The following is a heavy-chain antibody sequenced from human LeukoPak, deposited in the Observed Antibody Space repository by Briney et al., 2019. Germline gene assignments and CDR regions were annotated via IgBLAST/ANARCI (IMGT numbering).Heavy chain of an antibody. Sequence: GEARKSSCQGSGYGFTSYWIGWVRPRPGKGGGWRGIIYPGESDTRYSPCFQGQVTISADKSISTAYLQWSSLKASDTAMYYCARPLYGGNSPVIYWGQGTLVTVSS. D-gene: IGHD4-23*01. J-gene: IGHJ4*02. CDR3: ARPLYGGNSPVIY. V-gene: IGHV5-51*01. CDR1: GYGFTSYW. CDR2: IYPGESDT.